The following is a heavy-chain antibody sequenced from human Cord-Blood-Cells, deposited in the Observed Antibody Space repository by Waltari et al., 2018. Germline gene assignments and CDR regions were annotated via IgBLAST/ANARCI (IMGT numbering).Heavy chain of an antibody. Sequence: EVQLVESGGGLVQPGRSLRLSCAASGFTFDDYAMHWVRQAPGKGLEWVSGISWNSGSIGYADSVKGRFTISRDNAKNSLYLQMNSLRAEDMALYYCAKSQSREQLGWYFDLWGRGTLVTVSS. CDR3: AKSQSREQLGWYFDL. D-gene: IGHD6-6*01. CDR2: ISWNSGSI. CDR1: GFTFDDYA. J-gene: IGHJ2*01. V-gene: IGHV3-9*03.